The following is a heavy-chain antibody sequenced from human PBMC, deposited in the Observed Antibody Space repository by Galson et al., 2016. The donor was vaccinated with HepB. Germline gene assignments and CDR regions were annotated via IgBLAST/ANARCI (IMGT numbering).Heavy chain of an antibody. CDR2: VIPLFGTA. D-gene: IGHD5-24*01. CDR3: ARVPHGYSHYFDN. J-gene: IGHJ4*02. CDR1: GGTFGSFS. V-gene: IGHV1-69*13. Sequence: SVKVSCKASGGTFGSFSISWVRQAPGQGLEWMGGVIPLFGTANYAQKFQGRVTITADASTSTAYMGLSSLSSDATAVYYCARVPHGYSHYFDNWGQGTLVTGAS.